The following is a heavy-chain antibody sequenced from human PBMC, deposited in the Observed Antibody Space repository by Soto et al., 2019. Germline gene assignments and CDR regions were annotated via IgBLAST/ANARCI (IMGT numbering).Heavy chain of an antibody. CDR1: GGSISSSNW. D-gene: IGHD2-2*02. CDR3: ARGHCSSTSCYTRDYYYYGMDV. V-gene: IGHV4-4*02. Sequence: QVQLQESGPGLVKPSGTLSLTCAVSGGSISSSNWWSWVRQPPGKGLEWIGEIYHSGSTNYNPSLKRRVTISVDKSKNQFSLTLSSVTAADTAVYYCARGHCSSTSCYTRDYYYYGMDVWGQGTTVTVSS. CDR2: IYHSGST. J-gene: IGHJ6*02.